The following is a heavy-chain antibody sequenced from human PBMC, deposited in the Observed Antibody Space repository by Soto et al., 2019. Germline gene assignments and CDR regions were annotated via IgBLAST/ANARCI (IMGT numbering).Heavy chain of an antibody. V-gene: IGHV4-59*08. CDR3: ARKTVTSNLDY. J-gene: IGHJ4*02. CDR1: GGSISSYY. Sequence: SETLSLTCTVSGGSISSYYWSWIRQPPGKGLEWIGYIYYSGSTNYNPSLKSRVTISVDTSKNQFSLKLSSVTAADTAVYYCARKTVTSNLDYWGQGTLVTVSS. CDR2: IYYSGST. D-gene: IGHD4-17*01.